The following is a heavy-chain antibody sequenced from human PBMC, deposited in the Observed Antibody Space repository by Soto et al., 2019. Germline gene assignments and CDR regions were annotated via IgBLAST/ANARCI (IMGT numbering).Heavy chain of an antibody. CDR3: ARVTHVTGRTDAFDI. V-gene: IGHV4-31*03. Sequence: QVQLQESGPGLVKPSQTLSLTCTVSGGSISSGGYYWSWIRQHPGKGLEWIGYIYYSGSTYYNPSLKSRVTISVDPSKNQFSLKLSSVTAEDTAVYYCARVTHVTGRTDAFDIWGQGTMVTVSS. CDR2: IYYSGST. D-gene: IGHD2-21*02. J-gene: IGHJ3*02. CDR1: GGSISSGGYY.